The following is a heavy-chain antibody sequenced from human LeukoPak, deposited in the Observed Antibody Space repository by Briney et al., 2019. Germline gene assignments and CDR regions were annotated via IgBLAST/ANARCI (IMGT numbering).Heavy chain of an antibody. D-gene: IGHD3-22*01. CDR1: GFTFSSYS. V-gene: IGHV3-48*02. J-gene: IGHJ4*02. Sequence: PGGSLRLSCAASGFTFSSYSMNWVRQAPGQGLEWVSYIISISSTIYYAESVKGRFTISRDNAKNSLHLQMNSLRDEDTAVYYCAADRYDSSGYYHFDYWGQGTLVTVSS. CDR3: AADRYDSSGYYHFDY. CDR2: IISISSTI.